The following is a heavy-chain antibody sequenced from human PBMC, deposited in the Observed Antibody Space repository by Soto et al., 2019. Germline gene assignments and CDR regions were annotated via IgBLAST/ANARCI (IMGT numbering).Heavy chain of an antibody. CDR3: ARSLVTRGYYYLLDH. Sequence: QVQLVESGGGLVKPGGSLRLCCEASGFTFSDYYISWIRQAPGKGLEWLSYISTGSGHTNYADSVKGRFTISRDNAKNSLYLQMNSLRDEDTAVYFCARSLVTRGYYYLLDHCGQGTLVTVSS. CDR1: GFTFSDYY. J-gene: IGHJ4*02. V-gene: IGHV3-11*06. D-gene: IGHD3-22*01. CDR2: ISTGSGHT.